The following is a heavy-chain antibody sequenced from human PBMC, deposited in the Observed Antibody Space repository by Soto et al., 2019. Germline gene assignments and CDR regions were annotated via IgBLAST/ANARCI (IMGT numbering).Heavy chain of an antibody. V-gene: IGHV4-61*01. J-gene: IGHJ4*02. Sequence: QVQLQESGPGLVKPSETLYVTSTVSGDSVSSGSYYWSWIRQPPGKGLEWIGYIYYSGSTNYNPSLKSRVTISVDTSKNLFSLKLSSVTAADTAVSYCAREGYQLLVFDYWGQGTLVTVSS. CDR3: AREGYQLLVFDY. CDR1: GDSVSSGSYY. CDR2: IYYSGST. D-gene: IGHD2-2*01.